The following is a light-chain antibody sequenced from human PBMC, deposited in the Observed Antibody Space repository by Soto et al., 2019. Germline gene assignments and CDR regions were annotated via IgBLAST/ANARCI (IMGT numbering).Light chain of an antibody. CDR2: AAS. V-gene: IGKV1-39*01. J-gene: IGKJ1*01. Sequence: DIQMTQSPSSLSAYVGVRVTIACRASQSISSYLNWYQQKPGKAPKLLVYAASTLQSGVPSRFSGGGSGTDFTLTISSPQPEDFATYYCQQSYSSPWTFGQGTKVDIK. CDR3: QQSYSSPWT. CDR1: QSISSY.